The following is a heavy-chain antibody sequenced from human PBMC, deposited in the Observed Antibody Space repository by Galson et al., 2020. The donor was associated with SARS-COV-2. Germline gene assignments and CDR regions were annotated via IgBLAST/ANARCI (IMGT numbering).Heavy chain of an antibody. D-gene: IGHD2-15*01. Sequence: SVKVSCKASGGTFSSYAISWVRQAPGQGLEWMGGIIPIFGTANYAQKFQGRVTITADESTSTAYMELSSLRSEDTAVYYCASVSLGPGYCSGGSCYHYYYGMDVWGQGTTVTVSS. V-gene: IGHV1-69*13. CDR1: GGTFSSYA. CDR3: ASVSLGPGYCSGGSCYHYYYGMDV. CDR2: IIPIFGTA. J-gene: IGHJ6*02.